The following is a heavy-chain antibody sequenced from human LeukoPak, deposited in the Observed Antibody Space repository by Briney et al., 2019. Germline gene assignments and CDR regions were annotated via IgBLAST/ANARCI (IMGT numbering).Heavy chain of an antibody. J-gene: IGHJ4*02. CDR3: ARKGYYDSLTY. D-gene: IGHD3-16*01. Sequence: SETLSLTCAVSGGSISSSNWWSWVRQPPGKGLEWIGEIYHSGSTNYNPSLKSRVTISIDKSNNQFSLKLSSVTAADTAVYYCARKGYYDSLTYWGQGTLATVSS. CDR1: GGSISSSNW. V-gene: IGHV4-4*02. CDR2: IYHSGST.